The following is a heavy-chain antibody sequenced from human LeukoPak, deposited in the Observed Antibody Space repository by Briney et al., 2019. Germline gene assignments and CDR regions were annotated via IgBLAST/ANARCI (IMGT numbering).Heavy chain of an antibody. D-gene: IGHD3-22*01. J-gene: IGHJ4*02. Sequence: GASVKVSCKASGYTFTSYDINWVRQATGQGLGWMGWMNPNSGNTGYAQKFQGRVTMTRNTSISTAYMELSSLRSEDTAVYYCARGPSYYDSSGYYISDYWGQGTLVTVSS. CDR2: MNPNSGNT. CDR1: GYTFTSYD. V-gene: IGHV1-8*01. CDR3: ARGPSYYDSSGYYISDY.